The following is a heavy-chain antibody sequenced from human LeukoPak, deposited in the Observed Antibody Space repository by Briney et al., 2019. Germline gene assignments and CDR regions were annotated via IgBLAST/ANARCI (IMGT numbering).Heavy chain of an antibody. Sequence: SQTLSLTCTVSGGSISSGSYYWTWIRQPAGRGLEWIGHIYTSGTTNYNPSLKSRVTISVDTSKKQFSLKLSPVTAADTAVYYCARVEGGTYFDYYYMDVWGKGTTVTVSS. J-gene: IGHJ6*03. CDR2: IYTSGTT. CDR3: ARVEGGTYFDYYYMDV. V-gene: IGHV4-61*09. CDR1: GGSISSGSYY. D-gene: IGHD3-16*01.